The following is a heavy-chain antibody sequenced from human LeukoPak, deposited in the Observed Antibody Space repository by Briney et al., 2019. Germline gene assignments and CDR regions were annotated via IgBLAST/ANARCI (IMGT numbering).Heavy chain of an antibody. V-gene: IGHV4-59*08. Sequence: PSETLSLTCTVSGGSISSYYWSWIRQPPGKGLEWIGYIYYSGSTNYNPSLKSRVTMSVDTSKNQFSLKLSSVTAADTAVYHCARRDSSSWSSFDYWGQGTLVTVSS. CDR1: GGSISSYY. J-gene: IGHJ4*02. CDR2: IYYSGST. CDR3: ARRDSSSWSSFDY. D-gene: IGHD6-13*01.